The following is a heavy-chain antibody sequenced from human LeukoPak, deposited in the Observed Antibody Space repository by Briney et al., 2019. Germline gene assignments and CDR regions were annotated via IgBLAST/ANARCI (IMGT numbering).Heavy chain of an antibody. V-gene: IGHV3-23*01. CDR3: ARALWFGESPFDY. CDR1: GFTFSSYA. Sequence: GGSLRLSCAASGFTFSSYAMSWVRQAPGKGLEWVSAISGSGGSTYYADSVKGRFTISRDNSKNTLYLQMNSLRAEDTAVYYCARALWFGESPFDYWGQGTLVTVSS. CDR2: ISGSGGST. J-gene: IGHJ4*02. D-gene: IGHD3-10*01.